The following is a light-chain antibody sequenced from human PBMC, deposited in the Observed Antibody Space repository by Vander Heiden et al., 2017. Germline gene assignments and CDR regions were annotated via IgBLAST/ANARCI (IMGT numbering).Light chain of an antibody. CDR3: AEWDDSLSGRV. Sequence: QSVLPQPASASRTPGPRVTRSCSGSSSNIGSNYVYWYQQLPGTAPKLLIYRNNQRPSGVPDRFSGSKSGTSASLAISGLRSEDEADYYCAEWDDSLSGRVFGGGTKLTVL. J-gene: IGLJ3*02. CDR2: RNN. V-gene: IGLV1-47*01. CDR1: SSNIGSNY.